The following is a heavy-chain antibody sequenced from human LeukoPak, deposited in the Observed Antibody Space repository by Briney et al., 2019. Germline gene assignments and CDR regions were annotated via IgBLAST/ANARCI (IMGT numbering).Heavy chain of an antibody. CDR1: GVSISSGGYY. CDR2: IYYSGST. V-gene: IGHV4-31*03. Sequence: SETLSLTCTVSGVSISSGGYYWSWIRQHPGKGLEWIGYIYYSGSTYYNPSLKSRVTISVDTSKNQFSLKLSSVTAADTAVYYCARARYYYDSSGYCHFDYWGQGTLVTVSS. CDR3: ARARYYYDSSGYCHFDY. D-gene: IGHD3-22*01. J-gene: IGHJ4*02.